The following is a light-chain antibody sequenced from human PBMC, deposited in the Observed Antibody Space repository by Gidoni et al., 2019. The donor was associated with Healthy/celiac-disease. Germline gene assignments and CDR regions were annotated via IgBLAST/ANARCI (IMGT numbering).Light chain of an antibody. CDR2: EVT. CDR1: SSDVRAYND. CDR3: SSYAGSSNLV. Sequence: QSALTQPPSASGSPGQSVTISCTGTSSDVRAYNDVSWYRQHPGKAPKLMIYEVTKRPSGVPDRFSGSKSGSTASLTVSGLQADDEADYYCSSYAGSSNLVFGGGTKLTVL. J-gene: IGLJ2*01. V-gene: IGLV2-8*01.